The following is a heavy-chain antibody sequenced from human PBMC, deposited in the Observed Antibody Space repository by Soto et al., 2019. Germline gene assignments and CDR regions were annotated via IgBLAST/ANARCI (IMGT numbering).Heavy chain of an antibody. CDR1: GFTFSSYW. J-gene: IGHJ5*02. D-gene: IGHD6-6*01. V-gene: IGHV3-7*03. Sequence: GGSLRLSCAASGFTFSSYWISWVRQAPGKGLEWVANIKQDGSEKYYVDSVKGRFTISGDNAKNPLYLQMNSLRAEDTAVYYCARDQAARPDWFDPWGQGTLVTVSS. CDR2: IKQDGSEK. CDR3: ARDQAARPDWFDP.